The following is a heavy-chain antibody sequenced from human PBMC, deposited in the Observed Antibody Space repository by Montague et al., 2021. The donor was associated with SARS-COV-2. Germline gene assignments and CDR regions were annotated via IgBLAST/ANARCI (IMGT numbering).Heavy chain of an antibody. J-gene: IGHJ4*02. D-gene: IGHD3-22*01. CDR2: RNHRGST. Sequence: SETLSLTCTVSGGSISSGYFYWSWIRQPAGKGLEWIGDRNHRGSTNHNPSLKSRVTISVDTYKNQLYLKLNSVTAADTAVYYCARGIVSMNMAVVVLFGVIYYFDSWGQGTLVAVSS. CDR3: ARGIVSMNMAVVVLFGVIYYFDS. V-gene: IGHV4-61*10. CDR1: GGSISSGYFY.